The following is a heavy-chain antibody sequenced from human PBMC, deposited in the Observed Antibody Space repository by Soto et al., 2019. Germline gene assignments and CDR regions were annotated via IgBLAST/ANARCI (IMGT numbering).Heavy chain of an antibody. J-gene: IGHJ4*02. CDR2: INPLPTSGST. V-gene: IGHV1-46*01. D-gene: IGHD2-15*01. Sequence: ASVKVSCKASGYIFTNYYIHWVRQAPGQGLEWMAIINPLPTSGSTNYAQKLQGRLTLTTDTSTSTAYMDLTTLRSDDTAVYFCARDPGAASFDFWAQGTLVTVSS. CDR1: GYIFTNYY. CDR3: ARDPGAASFDF.